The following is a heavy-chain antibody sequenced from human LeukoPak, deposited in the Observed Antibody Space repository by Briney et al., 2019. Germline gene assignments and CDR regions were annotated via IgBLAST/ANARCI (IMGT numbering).Heavy chain of an antibody. Sequence: SETLSLACTVSGGSISSYYWSWIRQPPGKGLEWIGYIYYSGSTNYNPSLKSRVTISVDTSKNQFSLRLSSVTAADTAVYYCAKAGGNGNVWGSYRPYYFDYWGQGTLVTVSS. CDR2: IYYSGST. CDR1: GGSISSYY. CDR3: AKAGGNGNVWGSYRPYYFDY. V-gene: IGHV4-59*01. J-gene: IGHJ4*02. D-gene: IGHD3-16*02.